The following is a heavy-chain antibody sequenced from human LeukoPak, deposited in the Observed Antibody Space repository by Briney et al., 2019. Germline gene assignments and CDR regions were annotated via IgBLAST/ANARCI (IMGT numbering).Heavy chain of an antibody. CDR3: AKGTLDIVVVPAAPKVYYFDY. CDR2: ISGSGGST. CDR1: GFTFSSYA. J-gene: IGHJ4*02. Sequence: GGSLRLSCAASGFTFSSYAMSWVRQAPGKGLEWVSAISGSGGSTYYADSVKGRFTISRDNSKNTLYLQMDSLRAEDTAVYYCAKGTLDIVVVPAAPKVYYFDYWGQGTLVTVSS. D-gene: IGHD2-2*01. V-gene: IGHV3-23*01.